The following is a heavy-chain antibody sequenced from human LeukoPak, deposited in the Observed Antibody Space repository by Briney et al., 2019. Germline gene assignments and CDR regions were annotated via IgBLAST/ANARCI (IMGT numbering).Heavy chain of an antibody. CDR2: IYHSGST. V-gene: IGHV4-30-4*07. J-gene: IGHJ5*02. Sequence: PSETLSLTCAVSGVSISRGGYYWSWIRQPPGKGLEWIGYIYHSGSTSYTPSLQSRVTMPVDTSKNQVSLRLSSVTAADTAVYYCVRGRYSSGWYKEKTWFDPWGQGTLVTVSS. D-gene: IGHD6-19*01. CDR1: GVSISRGGYY. CDR3: VRGRYSSGWYKEKTWFDP.